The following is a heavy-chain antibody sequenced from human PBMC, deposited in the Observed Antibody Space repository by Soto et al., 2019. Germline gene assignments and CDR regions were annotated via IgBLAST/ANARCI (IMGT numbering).Heavy chain of an antibody. CDR1: GFNFSDYS. Sequence: DVQLLESGGGLVKPGGSLRLSCETSGFNFSDYSMNWVRQAPGEGLEWVAFISSSSSFIYYADSVQGRFSVSRDNARNLMYLEMTSLRVEDTATYYCAKDCSSGDGFDYCGQRILVAVTS. D-gene: IGHD2-15*01. V-gene: IGHV3-21*01. CDR3: AKDCSSGDGFDY. J-gene: IGHJ4*02. CDR2: ISSSSSFI.